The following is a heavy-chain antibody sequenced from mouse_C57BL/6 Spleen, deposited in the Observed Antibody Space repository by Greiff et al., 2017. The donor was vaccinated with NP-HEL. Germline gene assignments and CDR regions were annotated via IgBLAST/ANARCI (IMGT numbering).Heavy chain of an antibody. CDR2: IYPGDGDT. Sequence: QVQLKQSGPELVKPGASVKISCKASGYAFSSSWMNWVKQRPGKGLEWIGRIYPGDGDTNYNGKFKGKATLTADKSSSTAYMQLSSLTSEDSAVYFCAREWRYDYAVAYWGQGTLVTVSA. J-gene: IGHJ3*01. D-gene: IGHD2-4*01. CDR1: GYAFSSSW. V-gene: IGHV1-82*01. CDR3: AREWRYDYAVAY.